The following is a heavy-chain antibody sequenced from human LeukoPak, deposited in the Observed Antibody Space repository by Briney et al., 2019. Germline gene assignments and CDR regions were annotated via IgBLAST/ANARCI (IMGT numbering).Heavy chain of an antibody. CDR3: ARGAWVVPAAPRTNWFDP. CDR1: GASISGYY. V-gene: IGHV4-59*01. D-gene: IGHD2-2*01. Sequence: PSETLSLTCSVSGASISGYYWSWIRQPPGKGLEWIGYIYHSGDTNYNPSLKSRVTISVDTSKNQFSLKLNSVTAADTALYYCARGAWVVPAAPRTNWFDPWGQGTLVTVSS. J-gene: IGHJ5*02. CDR2: IYHSGDT.